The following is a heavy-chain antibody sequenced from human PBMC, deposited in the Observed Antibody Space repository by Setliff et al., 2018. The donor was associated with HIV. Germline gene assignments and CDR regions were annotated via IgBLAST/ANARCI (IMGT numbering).Heavy chain of an antibody. D-gene: IGHD4-17*01. CDR3: AKGAGFYGDYTFDH. V-gene: IGHV4-59*11. J-gene: IGHJ4*02. CDR2: IYSTGST. CDR1: GPSINIHY. Sequence: LSLTCTVSGPSINIHYWSWIRQSPRKGFERIGYIYSTGSTNYNPSLQSRVTISMVAARNQFSLKVTSVTAADTAVYYCAKGAGFYGDYTFDHWGQGRQVTVS.